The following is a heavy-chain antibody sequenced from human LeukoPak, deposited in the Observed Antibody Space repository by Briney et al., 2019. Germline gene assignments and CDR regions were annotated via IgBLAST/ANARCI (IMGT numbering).Heavy chain of an antibody. CDR2: INWNGGRI. CDR3: ARRFGELEPAFDT. V-gene: IGHV3-20*04. J-gene: IGHJ3*02. D-gene: IGHD3-10*01. CDR1: GFTFDDYG. Sequence: PGGPLRLSCAASGFTFDDYGMTWVRQAPGKGLEWVSGINWNGGRIDYAESVKGRFTISRDNTKNSLYLQMNSLRAEDTAFYYCARRFGELEPAFDTWGQGTMVTVSS.